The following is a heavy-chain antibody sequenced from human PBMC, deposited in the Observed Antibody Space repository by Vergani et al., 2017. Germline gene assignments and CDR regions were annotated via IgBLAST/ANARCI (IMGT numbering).Heavy chain of an antibody. V-gene: IGHV4-31*03. J-gene: IGHJ4*02. Sequence: QVRLQESGPGLVKPSQTLSLTCSVSGDSISSGVYYWNWIRQHPGKGLEWIGYIYSTGSTHHNPSLRRRINMSVDTSKNQFSLKLNSVTAADTAMYYCARGLYPATAIGEYYFDYWGQGTLVTVSS. CDR2: IYSTGST. CDR3: ARGLYPATAIGEYYFDY. CDR1: GDSISSGVYY. D-gene: IGHD2-2*02.